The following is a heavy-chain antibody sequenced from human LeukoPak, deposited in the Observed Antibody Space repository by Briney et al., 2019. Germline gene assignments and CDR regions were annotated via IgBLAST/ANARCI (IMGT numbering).Heavy chain of an antibody. V-gene: IGHV3-7*01. J-gene: IGHJ3*01. CDR1: GFTFRTYW. CDR2: INQDVSEG. D-gene: IGHD6-6*01. CDR3: ARWKMKLERNAFDF. Sequence: GGSLRLSCAASGFTFRTYWMSWLRQAPGTEPEWVADINQDVSEGYYLQSVLARFTVSRDNAQNAVFLQMTYLRADGTAIYYCARWKMKLERNAFDFWGQGTVVTVSS.